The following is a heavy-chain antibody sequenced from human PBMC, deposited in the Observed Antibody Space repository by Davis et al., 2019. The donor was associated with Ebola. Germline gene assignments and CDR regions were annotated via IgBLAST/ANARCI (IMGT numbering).Heavy chain of an antibody. D-gene: IGHD5-24*01. V-gene: IGHV1-69*05. J-gene: IGHJ4*02. CDR1: GGTFSSYA. CDR2: IIPIFGTA. Sequence: AASVKVSCKASGGTFSSYAISWVRQAPGQGLEWMGGIIPIFGTANYAQKLQGRVTMTTDTSTSTAYMELRSLRSDDTAVYYCARDLRRDGYNPPLLGYWGQGTLVTVSS. CDR3: ARDLRRDGYNPPLLGY.